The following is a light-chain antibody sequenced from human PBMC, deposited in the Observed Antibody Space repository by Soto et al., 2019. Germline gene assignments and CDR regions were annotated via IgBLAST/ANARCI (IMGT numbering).Light chain of an antibody. CDR3: QHYNSYSEA. Sequence: DIQMTQSPSSVSASVGDRVTISCRASQGITSWLAWYQQKPGKAPKLLIYAASTLQSGVPSRFSGSGSGTEFTLTISSLQPDDFATYYCQHYNSYSEAFGQGTKVDIK. CDR1: QGITSW. V-gene: IGKV1D-16*01. CDR2: AAS. J-gene: IGKJ1*01.